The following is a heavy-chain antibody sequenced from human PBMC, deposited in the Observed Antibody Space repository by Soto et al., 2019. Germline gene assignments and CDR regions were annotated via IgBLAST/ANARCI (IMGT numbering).Heavy chain of an antibody. CDR2: IYSNGST. V-gene: IGHV4-59*01. J-gene: IGHJ6*02. D-gene: IGHD1-1*01. Sequence: SETLSVTCTVSGSSFSLYYWSWIRQRPGQGLEWIGYIYSNGSTTYNPSLKSRVSISLGMSKKQFSMNLSSVTAADTAVHYCARDGGEIWNNHYYYSGMDVWGQGTTVTVSS. CDR1: GSSFSLYY. CDR3: ARDGGEIWNNHYYYSGMDV.